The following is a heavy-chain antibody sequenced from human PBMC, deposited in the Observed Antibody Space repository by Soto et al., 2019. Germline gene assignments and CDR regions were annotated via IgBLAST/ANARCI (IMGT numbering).Heavy chain of an antibody. CDR2: VYYSGST. CDR1: GGSISSGDYD. D-gene: IGHD3-10*01. Sequence: SEALSVSCTVSGGSISSGDYDRSGIRQPPGKGLEWIGYVYYSGSTYYNPSLKSRVTISVDTSKNQFSLKLSSVTAADTAVYYCARVGAITMVRGVLDYWGQGTLVTV. V-gene: IGHV4-30-4*01. CDR3: ARVGAITMVRGVLDY. J-gene: IGHJ4*02.